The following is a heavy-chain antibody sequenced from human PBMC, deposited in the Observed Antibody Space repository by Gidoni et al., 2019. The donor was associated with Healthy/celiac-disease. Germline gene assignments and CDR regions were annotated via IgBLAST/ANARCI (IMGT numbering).Heavy chain of an antibody. CDR1: GFTFSSYA. D-gene: IGHD2-21*02. CDR2: ISGSGGST. CDR3: AKDREGAYCGGDCYWSAFDI. V-gene: IGHV3-23*01. J-gene: IGHJ3*02. Sequence: EVQLLESGGGLVQPGGSLRLSCAASGFTFSSYAMSWVHQAPGKGLVWVAAISGSGGSTYYADSVKGRFTISRDNSKNTLYLQMNSLRAEDTAVYYCAKDREGAYCGGDCYWSAFDIWGQGTMVTVSS.